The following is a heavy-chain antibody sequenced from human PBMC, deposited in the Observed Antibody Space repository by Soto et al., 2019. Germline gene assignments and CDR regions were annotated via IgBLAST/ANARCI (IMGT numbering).Heavy chain of an antibody. J-gene: IGHJ6*02. V-gene: IGHV1-69*01. Sequence: QVQLVQSGAEVKKPGSSVKVSCKASGGTFSSYAISCVRQAPGQGLEWMGGIIPIFGTANYAQKFQGRVTITADEATSTVYMELSSLRSEDTAVYYCARDLRRGFWSGYYTGYYGMDVWGQGTTVTVSS. D-gene: IGHD3-3*01. CDR2: IIPIFGTA. CDR3: ARDLRRGFWSGYYTGYYGMDV. CDR1: GGTFSSYA.